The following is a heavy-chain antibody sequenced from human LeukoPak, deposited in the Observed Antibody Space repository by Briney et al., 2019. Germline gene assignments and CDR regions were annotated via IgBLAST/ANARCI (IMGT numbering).Heavy chain of an antibody. Sequence: SETLSLTCTVSGGSISSYYWSWIRQPPGKGLEWIGYIYYSGSTNYNPSLKSRVTISVDTSKNQFSLKLSSVTAADTAVYYCARRMARDYYYGMDVWGQGTTVTVSS. V-gene: IGHV4-59*08. D-gene: IGHD5-24*01. J-gene: IGHJ6*02. CDR3: ARRMARDYYYGMDV. CDR1: GGSISSYY. CDR2: IYYSGST.